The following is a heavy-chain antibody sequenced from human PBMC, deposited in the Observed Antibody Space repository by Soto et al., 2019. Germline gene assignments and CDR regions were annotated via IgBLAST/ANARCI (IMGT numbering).Heavy chain of an antibody. Sequence: ASLKVSCKASGYSFTDYHMQWVRQASGQGLEWMGWIDPKRGATSYAQKFQDRVTMTRDTSISTAYMELSRLRSDDSAVYYCARDGKYRSAWSIFGSWFDSWRQGTPVTVSS. V-gene: IGHV1-2*02. CDR1: GYSFTDYH. CDR3: ARDGKYRSAWSIFGSWFDS. D-gene: IGHD6-19*01. CDR2: IDPKRGAT. J-gene: IGHJ5*01.